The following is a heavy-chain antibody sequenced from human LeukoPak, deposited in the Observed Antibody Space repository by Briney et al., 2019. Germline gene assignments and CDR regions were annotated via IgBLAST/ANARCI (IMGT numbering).Heavy chain of an antibody. D-gene: IGHD3-16*01. Sequence: TXSLTCNVSGGFFRSRSYYWGCVRQPPGKGLEWIGSVQYTGNTYYKPSLKSRVTISIDTSKMQFSLKLTSVTAADTAVYYCARWGSATWYYYGMDVWGQGTTVTVSS. CDR1: GGFFRSRSYY. CDR3: ARWGSATWYYYGMDV. V-gene: IGHV4-39*07. J-gene: IGHJ6*02. CDR2: VQYTGNT.